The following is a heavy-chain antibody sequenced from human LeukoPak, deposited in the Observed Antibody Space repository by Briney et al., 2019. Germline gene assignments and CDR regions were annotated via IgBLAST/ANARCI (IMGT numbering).Heavy chain of an antibody. CDR1: GFTFSSYE. J-gene: IGHJ5*02. D-gene: IGHD6-13*01. Sequence: GGSLRLSCAASGFTFSSYEMNWVRQAPGKGLEWVSYISSSGSTIYYADSVKGRFTISRDNAKNTLYLQMDSLRAEDTAIYYCVRDLQRHYLGVAVAGRRRWFDPWGQGTLVTVSS. V-gene: IGHV3-48*03. CDR2: ISSSGSTI. CDR3: VRDLQRHYLGVAVAGRRRWFDP.